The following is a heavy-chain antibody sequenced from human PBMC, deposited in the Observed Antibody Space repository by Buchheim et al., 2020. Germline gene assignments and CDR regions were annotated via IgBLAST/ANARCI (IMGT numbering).Heavy chain of an antibody. V-gene: IGHV1-8*01. J-gene: IGHJ6*02. Sequence: QVQLVQSGAEVKKPGASVKVSCKASGYTFTSYDINWVRQATGQGLEWMGWMNPNSGNTGYAQKFQGRVTMTRNTSISTAYMELSSLRSEDTAVYYCARGVGFRFLGWLLLELDYYYGMDVWGQGTT. CDR3: ARGVGFRFLGWLLLELDYYYGMDV. CDR2: MNPNSGNT. CDR1: GYTFTSYD. D-gene: IGHD3-3*01.